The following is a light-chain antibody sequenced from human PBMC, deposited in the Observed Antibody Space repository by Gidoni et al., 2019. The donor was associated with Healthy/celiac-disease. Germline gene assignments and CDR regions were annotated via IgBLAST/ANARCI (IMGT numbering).Light chain of an antibody. V-gene: IGKV1-5*03. Sequence: TLTCRASQSISSWLAWYQQKPGKAPKLLIYKASSLESGVPSRFSGSGSGTEFTLTISSLQPDDFATYYCQQRAFGQGTKVEIK. CDR2: KAS. J-gene: IGKJ1*01. CDR1: QSISSW. CDR3: QQRA.